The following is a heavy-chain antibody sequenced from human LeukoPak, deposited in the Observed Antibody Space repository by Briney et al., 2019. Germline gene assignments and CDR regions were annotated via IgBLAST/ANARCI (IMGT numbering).Heavy chain of an antibody. CDR2: IYYSGST. Sequence: SETLSLTCTVAGGSISSSSYYWGWIRQPPGKGLEWIGSIYYSGSTYYNPSLKSRVTISVDTSKNQFSLKLSTVTAADTAVYYCARLPLSDDYDILTGYPTPYGMDVWGQGTTVTVSS. J-gene: IGHJ6*02. V-gene: IGHV4-39*01. CDR1: GGSISSSSYY. CDR3: ARLPLSDDYDILTGYPTPYGMDV. D-gene: IGHD3-9*01.